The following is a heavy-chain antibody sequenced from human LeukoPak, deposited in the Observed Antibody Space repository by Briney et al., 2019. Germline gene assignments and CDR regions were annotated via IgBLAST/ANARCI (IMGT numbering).Heavy chain of an antibody. Sequence: SETLSLTCTVSGGSISSYYWSWIRQPPGKGLEWIGYIYYSGSTNYNPSLKSRVTISVDTSKNQFSLKLSSVTAADTAVYYCARYYGDYVELIDYWGQGTLVTVSS. CDR3: ARYYGDYVELIDY. V-gene: IGHV4-59*01. CDR1: GGSISSYY. J-gene: IGHJ4*02. CDR2: IYYSGST. D-gene: IGHD4-17*01.